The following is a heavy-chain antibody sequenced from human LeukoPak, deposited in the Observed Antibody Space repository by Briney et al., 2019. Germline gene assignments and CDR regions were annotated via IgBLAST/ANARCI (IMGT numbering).Heavy chain of an antibody. D-gene: IGHD6-13*01. Sequence: ASVKVSCKASGHTFTSYAMNWVRQAPGQGLEWMGWINTNTGNPTYAQDFTGRFVFSLDTSVSTTYLQINSLKAEDTAIYYCARRTAPGFDPWGQGTLVTVSS. CDR3: ARRTAPGFDP. V-gene: IGHV7-4-1*02. J-gene: IGHJ5*02. CDR2: INTNTGNP. CDR1: GHTFTSYA.